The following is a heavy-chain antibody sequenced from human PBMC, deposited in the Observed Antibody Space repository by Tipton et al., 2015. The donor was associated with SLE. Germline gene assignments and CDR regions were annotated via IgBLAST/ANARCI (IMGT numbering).Heavy chain of an antibody. V-gene: IGHV4-39*01. CDR2: IYYSGTT. CDR1: GGSISNNNYY. D-gene: IGHD6-19*01. Sequence: LRLSCTVSGGSISNNNYYWGWIRQPPGKGLEWIGNIYYSGTTYYNPSLKSRLTIFVDTSNNQVSLRLISVTAADTAVYYCARHTGYGNGWPRWFDPWGQGTLVTVSS. CDR3: ARHTGYGNGWPRWFDP. J-gene: IGHJ5*02.